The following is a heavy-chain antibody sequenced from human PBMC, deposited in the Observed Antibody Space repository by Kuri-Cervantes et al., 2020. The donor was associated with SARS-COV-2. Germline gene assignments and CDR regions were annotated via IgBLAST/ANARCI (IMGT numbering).Heavy chain of an antibody. CDR3: ARYGVYYYYYYMDV. J-gene: IGHJ6*03. CDR1: GGSISSYY. D-gene: IGHD3-3*01. V-gene: IGHV4-59*01. Sequence: SETLSLTCTVSGGSISSYYWSWIRQPPGKGLEWIGYIYYSGSTNYNPSLKSRVTISVDTSKNQFSLKLSSVTAADTVVYYCARYGVYYYYYYMDVWGKGTTVTVSS. CDR2: IYYSGST.